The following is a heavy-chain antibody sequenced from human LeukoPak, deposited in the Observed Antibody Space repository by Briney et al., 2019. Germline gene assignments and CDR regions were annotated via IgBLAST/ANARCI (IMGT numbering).Heavy chain of an antibody. D-gene: IGHD3-3*01. CDR2: ISSSGSAD. Sequence: GGSVRLSCAATGFTFSDYYMSWLRQAPGKGLEWISYISSSGSADYYADSVQGRFTVSRDNAKSSLYLQMNSLRAEDTAVYYCARTQKYYDLWSGMNWSQGTLVTVSS. CDR1: GFTFSDYY. V-gene: IGHV3-11*04. CDR3: ARTQKYYDLWSGMN. J-gene: IGHJ4*02.